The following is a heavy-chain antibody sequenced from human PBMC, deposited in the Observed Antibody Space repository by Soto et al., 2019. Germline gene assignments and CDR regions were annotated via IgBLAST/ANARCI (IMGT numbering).Heavy chain of an antibody. J-gene: IGHJ4*02. CDR1: GGSFSGYY. CDR3: ARHQVAARRPAPFDY. CDR2: INYSGST. V-gene: IGHV4-34*01. D-gene: IGHD6-6*01. Sequence: PSETLSLTCAVFGGSFSGYYWSWIRQPPGKGLEWIGEINYSGSTNYNPSLKSRVTISVDTSKNQFSLKLSSVTAADTAVYYCARHQVAARRPAPFDYWGQGTLVTVS.